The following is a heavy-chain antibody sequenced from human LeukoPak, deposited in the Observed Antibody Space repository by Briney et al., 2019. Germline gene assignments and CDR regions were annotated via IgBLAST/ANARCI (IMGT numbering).Heavy chain of an antibody. CDR2: ISAYNGNT. J-gene: IGHJ4*02. Sequence: ASVKVSCKASGYTFTSYGISWVRQAPGQGLEWMGWISAYNGNTNYAQKLQGRVTMTTDTSTSTAYMELRSLRSDDTAVYYCAREGRSDYDILTGYYLSSYYFDYWGQGTLVTVSS. CDR1: GYTFTSYG. D-gene: IGHD3-9*01. CDR3: AREGRSDYDILTGYYLSSYYFDY. V-gene: IGHV1-18*01.